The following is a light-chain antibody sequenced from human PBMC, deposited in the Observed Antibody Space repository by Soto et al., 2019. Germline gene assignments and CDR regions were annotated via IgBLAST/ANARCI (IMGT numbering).Light chain of an antibody. J-gene: IGKJ5*01. V-gene: IGKV1-5*03. CDR1: ESISNF. CDR3: QPYNSYARR. CDR2: KAS. Sequence: DNQMTQTASTLSASLGSGDTITCRASESISNFLAWYQQKPGKAPNLLIYKASSLESGVPSRFIGSGSGTEYTLTISSLHPYDFAIQYYQPYNSYARRFGEGTRV.